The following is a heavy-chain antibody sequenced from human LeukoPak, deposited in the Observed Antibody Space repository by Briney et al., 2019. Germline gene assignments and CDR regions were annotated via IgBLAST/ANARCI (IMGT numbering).Heavy chain of an antibody. V-gene: IGHV4-39*07. CDR2: IYYSGST. CDR1: GGSISNSSYY. Sequence: PSETLSLTCTVSGGSISNSSYYWGWIRQPPGKGLEWIGSIYYSGSTYYNPSLKSRVTISVDTSKNQFSLKLSSVTAADTAVYYCARGYYDILTGYYSYAFDIWGQGTMVTVSS. J-gene: IGHJ3*02. CDR3: ARGYYDILTGYYSYAFDI. D-gene: IGHD3-9*01.